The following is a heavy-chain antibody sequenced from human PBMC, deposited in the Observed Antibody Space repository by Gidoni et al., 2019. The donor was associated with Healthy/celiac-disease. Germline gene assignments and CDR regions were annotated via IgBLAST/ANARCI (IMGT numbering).Heavy chain of an antibody. V-gene: IGHV4-34*01. Sequence: QVQLQQWGAGLLKPSETLSLTCAVYGGSFRGYYWSWIRQPPGKGLEWLGEINHSGSTKYKLSLKSRVSISLDTSKNQFSLKLSSVTAADTAVYYCVRAGDCSGGRCSRPFDYWGQGTLVTVSS. J-gene: IGHJ4*02. CDR2: INHSGST. CDR3: VRAGDCSGGRCSRPFDY. D-gene: IGHD2-15*01. CDR1: GGSFRGYY.